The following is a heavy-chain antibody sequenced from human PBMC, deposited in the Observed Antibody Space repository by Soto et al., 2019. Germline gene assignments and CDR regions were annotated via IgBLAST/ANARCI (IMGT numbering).Heavy chain of an antibody. CDR2: INPSGGST. J-gene: IGHJ5*02. V-gene: IGHV1-46*01. D-gene: IGHD2-2*01. CDR1: GYTFTSYY. Sequence: QVQLVQSGAEVKKPGASVKVSCKASGYTFTSYYMHWVRQAPGQGLEWMGIINPSGGSTSYAQKFQGRVTMTRDTSTSTVYMELSSLRSEDTAVYFCARGVCTSCHDGLNWFDPWGQGTLVTVSS. CDR3: ARGVCTSCHDGLNWFDP.